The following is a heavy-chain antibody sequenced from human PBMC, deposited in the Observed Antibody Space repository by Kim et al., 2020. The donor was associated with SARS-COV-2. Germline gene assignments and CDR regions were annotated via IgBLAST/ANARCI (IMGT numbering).Heavy chain of an antibody. Sequence: SETLSLTCTVSGGSISSSSYYWGWIRQPPGKGLEWIGSIYYSGSTYYNPSLKSRVTISVDTSKNQFSLKLSSVTAADTAVYYCARMDSSSWYEDYWGQGT. V-gene: IGHV4-39*01. CDR1: GGSISSSSYY. CDR2: IYYSGST. J-gene: IGHJ4*02. D-gene: IGHD6-13*01. CDR3: ARMDSSSWYEDY.